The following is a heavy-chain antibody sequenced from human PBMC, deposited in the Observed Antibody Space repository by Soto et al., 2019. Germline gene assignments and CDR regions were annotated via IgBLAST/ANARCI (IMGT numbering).Heavy chain of an antibody. CDR1: GVSLSTSGVG. Sequence: PSPTLRLRCTFSGVSLSTSGVGVGWIRQPPGKALEWLALIYWDDDKRYSPSLKSRLTITKDTSKNQVVLTMTNMDPVDTATYYFAHMDTAMVTGPPDNWFDPWGQGTLVTVSS. CDR3: AHMDTAMVTGPPDNWFDP. CDR2: IYWDDDK. D-gene: IGHD5-18*01. J-gene: IGHJ5*02. V-gene: IGHV2-5*02.